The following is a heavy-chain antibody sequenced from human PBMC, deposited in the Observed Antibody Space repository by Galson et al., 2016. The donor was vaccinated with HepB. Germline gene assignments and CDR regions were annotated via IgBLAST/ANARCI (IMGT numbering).Heavy chain of an antibody. D-gene: IGHD3-16*01. CDR1: GFTFGPYW. V-gene: IGHV3-74*01. Sequence: SLRLSCAASGFTFGPYWMYWVRQAPGEGLLYISRINNDGSSIDYADSVRGRFTVSRDNAKNTLFLQMNSLRAEDTAVYYCASSWRYDYVWGRQDYWGQGTLVTVSS. CDR2: INNDGSSI. J-gene: IGHJ4*02. CDR3: ASSWRYDYVWGRQDY.